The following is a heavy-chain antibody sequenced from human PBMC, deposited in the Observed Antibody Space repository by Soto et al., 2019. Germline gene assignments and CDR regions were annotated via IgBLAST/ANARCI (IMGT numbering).Heavy chain of an antibody. D-gene: IGHD6-19*01. CDR2: ISASGDST. CDR1: GFTLTTYG. Sequence: EVQLLESGGGLVQPGGSLRLSCVASGFTLTTYGMNWVRQAPGKGLEWVSGISASGDSTFNADSVKGRFTISRDNSKNTLYLQMNSLRAEDTAVYYCAKDLLQWLVVGHDAFDIWGQGTMVTVSS. CDR3: AKDLLQWLVVGHDAFDI. J-gene: IGHJ3*02. V-gene: IGHV3-23*01.